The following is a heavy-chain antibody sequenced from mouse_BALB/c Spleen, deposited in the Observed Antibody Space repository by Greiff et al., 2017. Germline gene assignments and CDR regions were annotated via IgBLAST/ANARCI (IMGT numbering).Heavy chain of an antibody. Sequence: EVKLQESGPGLVKPSQSLSLTCSVTGYSITSGYYWNWIRQFPGNKLEWMGYISYDGSNNYNPSLKNRISITRDTSKNQFFLKLNSVTTEDTATYYCANYGYGDVLFDYWGQGTTLTVSS. J-gene: IGHJ2*01. CDR1: GYSITSGYY. CDR3: ANYGYGDVLFDY. D-gene: IGHD2-2*01. CDR2: ISYDGSN. V-gene: IGHV3-6*02.